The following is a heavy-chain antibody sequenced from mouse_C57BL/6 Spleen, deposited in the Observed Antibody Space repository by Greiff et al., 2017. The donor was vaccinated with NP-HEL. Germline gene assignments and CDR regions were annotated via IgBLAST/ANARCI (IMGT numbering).Heavy chain of an antibody. D-gene: IGHD3-1*01. CDR2: IDPSDSYT. V-gene: IGHV1-50*01. J-gene: IGHJ2*01. CDR1: GYTFTSYW. Sequence: QVHVKQPGAELVKPGASVKLSCKASGYTFTSYWMQWVKQRPGQGLEWIGEIDPSDSYTNYNQKFKGKATLTVDTSSSTAYMQLSSLTSEDSAVYYCARVGDYWGQGTTLTVSS. CDR3: ARVGDY.